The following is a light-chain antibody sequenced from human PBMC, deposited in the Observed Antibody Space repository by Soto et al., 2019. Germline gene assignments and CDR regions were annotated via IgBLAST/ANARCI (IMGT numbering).Light chain of an antibody. CDR1: QSVSGSY. Sequence: ETVLTQSPGTLSLSPGERATLSCRASQSVSGSYLAWYQQKPGQAPRLLIHTASSRATGIPDRFSSSGSGTGFTLTIGRLEPEDFAVYFWQHHGSSPPSWTFGQGTKVEIK. CDR3: QHHGSSPPSWT. CDR2: TAS. J-gene: IGKJ1*01. V-gene: IGKV3-20*01.